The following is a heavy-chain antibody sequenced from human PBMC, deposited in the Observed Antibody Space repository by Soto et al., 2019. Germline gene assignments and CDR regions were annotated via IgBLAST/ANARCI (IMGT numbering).Heavy chain of an antibody. J-gene: IGHJ4*02. CDR2: IRGNGDPP. Sequence: LRLSCSASGFTFSSYAMHWVRQAPGKGLEYVSGIRGNGDPPFYADSVKGRFTISRDNSKNTLYLQMSSLSADDTAVYYCVKSRGGNNFDFFDWGQGALVTVS. D-gene: IGHD5-12*01. CDR1: GFTFSSYA. V-gene: IGHV3-64D*06. CDR3: VKSRGGNNFDFFD.